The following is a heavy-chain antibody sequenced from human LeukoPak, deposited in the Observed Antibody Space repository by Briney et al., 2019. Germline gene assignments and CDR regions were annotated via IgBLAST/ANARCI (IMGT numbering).Heavy chain of an antibody. CDR2: INPNSGGT. CDR3: ARGISAGSYNDYYYMDV. CDR1: GYTFTGYY. J-gene: IGHJ6*03. Sequence: ASVKVSFKASGYTFTGYYMHWVRQAPGQGLEWMGWINPNSGGTNYAQKFQGRVTMTRDTSISTAYMELSRLRSDDTAVYYCARGISAGSYNDYYYMDVWGKGTTVTVSS. V-gene: IGHV1-2*02. D-gene: IGHD3-10*01.